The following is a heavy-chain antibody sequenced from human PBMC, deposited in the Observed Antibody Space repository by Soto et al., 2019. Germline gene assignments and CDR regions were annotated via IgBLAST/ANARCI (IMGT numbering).Heavy chain of an antibody. D-gene: IGHD6-6*01. V-gene: IGHV4-59*01. Sequence: PXXTLSLTCTVSGGSISSYYWSWIRQPPGXXXXXIXXXYNXXSQXXXXXXXSXXXXXXXTSKNKFSMKLTSVTAADTAVYYCAAPPRYWGQGTMVTVYS. CDR1: GGSISSYY. CDR2: XYNXXSQ. CDR3: AAPPRY. J-gene: IGHJ4*02.